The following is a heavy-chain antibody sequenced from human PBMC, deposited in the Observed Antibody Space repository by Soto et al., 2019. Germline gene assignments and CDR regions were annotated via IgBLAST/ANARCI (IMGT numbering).Heavy chain of an antibody. CDR3: ARDKHGYFDWSRGMDV. V-gene: IGHV3-7*04. D-gene: IGHD3-9*01. CDR2: IKQDGSEK. Sequence: PGGSLRLSCAASGFTFSSYAMSWVRQAPGKGLEWVANIKQDGSEKYYVDSVKGRFTISRDNAKNSLYLQMNSLRAEDTAVYYCARDKHGYFDWSRGMDVWGQGTTVTVSS. CDR1: GFTFSSYA. J-gene: IGHJ6*02.